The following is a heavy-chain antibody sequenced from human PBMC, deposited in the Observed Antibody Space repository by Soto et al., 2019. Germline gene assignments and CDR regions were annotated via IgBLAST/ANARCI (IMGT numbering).Heavy chain of an antibody. D-gene: IGHD6-13*01. CDR3: ARSGSSWNLREFDY. V-gene: IGHV1-18*01. CDR2: ISVYNGNT. Sequence: ASVKVSCKASGYTFTSYGIIWVRQAPGQGLEWIGWISVYNGNTNYAQKFRGRVTMTTDISTTTAYMEMRSLRSDDTAVYYYARSGSSWNLREFDYWGQGTLVTVSS. CDR1: GYTFTSYG. J-gene: IGHJ4*02.